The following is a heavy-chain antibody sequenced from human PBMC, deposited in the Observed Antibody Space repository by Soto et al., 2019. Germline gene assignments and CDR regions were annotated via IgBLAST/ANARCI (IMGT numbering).Heavy chain of an antibody. D-gene: IGHD6-6*01. V-gene: IGHV1-18*01. J-gene: IGHJ4*02. Sequence: QVQLVQSGAEVKKPGASVKVSCKASGYTFTTYAISWVRQAPGQGLEWMGRISTYNGNTKYAQKLQGRVTMTTDTSTSTAYMELRSLRSDDTAVYYCARDPQYSTSSQVFASGGQGTLVTVSS. CDR2: ISTYNGNT. CDR1: GYTFTTYA. CDR3: ARDPQYSTSSQVFAS.